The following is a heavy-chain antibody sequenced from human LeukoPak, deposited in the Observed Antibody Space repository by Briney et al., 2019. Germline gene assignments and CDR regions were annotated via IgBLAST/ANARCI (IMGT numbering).Heavy chain of an antibody. CDR1: GFTVSSNY. J-gene: IGHJ3*02. V-gene: IGHV3-66*01. CDR2: IYSGGST. CDR3: ARGPLPPLGDAFDI. Sequence: GGSLRLSCAASGFTVSSNYMSWVRQAPGKGLEWVSVIYSGGSTYYADSMKGRFTISRDNSKNTLYLQMNSLRAEDTAVYYCARGPLPPLGDAFDIWGQGTMVTVSS.